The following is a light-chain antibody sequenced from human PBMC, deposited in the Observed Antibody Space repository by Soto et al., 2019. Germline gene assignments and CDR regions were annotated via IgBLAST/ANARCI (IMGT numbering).Light chain of an antibody. J-gene: IGKJ1*01. V-gene: IGKV3-15*01. CDR3: QQYNSGTRDRT. CDR2: GAS. Sequence: EIAMTQSPATLSMSPGERATLSCRASQSVASNLAWYQQKPGQAPRLLVYGASTRSTGIPARVSGSGSGTELTLTICSLQSEDFAIYYCQQYNSGTRDRTFGQGTKVEIK. CDR1: QSVASN.